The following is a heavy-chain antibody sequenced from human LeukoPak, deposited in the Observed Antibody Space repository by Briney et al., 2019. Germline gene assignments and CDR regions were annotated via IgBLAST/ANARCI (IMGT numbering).Heavy chain of an antibody. CDR2: ISGSGGST. Sequence: GGSLRLSCAASGFTFSSYSMNWVRQAPGKGLEWVSAISGSGGSTYYADSVKGRFTISRDNSKNTLYLQMNSLRAEDTAVYYCAKVPPPDYYYDSSGYYVFDYWGQGTLVTVSS. CDR1: GFTFSSYS. V-gene: IGHV3-23*01. J-gene: IGHJ4*02. D-gene: IGHD3-22*01. CDR3: AKVPPPDYYYDSSGYYVFDY.